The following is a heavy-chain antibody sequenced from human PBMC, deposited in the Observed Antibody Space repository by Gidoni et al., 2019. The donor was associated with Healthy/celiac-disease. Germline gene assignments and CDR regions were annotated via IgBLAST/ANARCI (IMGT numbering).Heavy chain of an antibody. V-gene: IGHV4-59*01. CDR3: ARGSLDYYDSSGYPGEGYYYYYMDV. CDR1: GCSISSYY. CDR2: IYYSGST. D-gene: IGHD3-22*01. Sequence: QVQLQESGPGLVKPSETLSLTCTVSGCSISSYYWSWIRQPPGKGLEWIGYIYYSGSTNYNPSLKSRVTISVDTSKNQFSLKLSSVTAADTAVYYCARGSLDYYDSSGYPGEGYYYYYMDVWGKGTTVTVSS. J-gene: IGHJ6*03.